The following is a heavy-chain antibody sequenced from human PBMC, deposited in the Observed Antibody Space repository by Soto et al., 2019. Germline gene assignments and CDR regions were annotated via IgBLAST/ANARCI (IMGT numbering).Heavy chain of an antibody. D-gene: IGHD3-16*02. CDR1: GFSLTTSGVG. Sequence: QITLKESGPTLVKPTQTLTLTCTVSGFSLTTSGVGVGWIRQPPGKALEWLALIYWDDDRRYSPSLKTRLTITKDPSKNQVVLTMTNMDPVDTGTYYCAHTYDYIWGSNRRGGFDPWGQGTQVTVSS. CDR3: AHTYDYIWGSNRRGGFDP. CDR2: IYWDDDR. V-gene: IGHV2-5*02. J-gene: IGHJ5*02.